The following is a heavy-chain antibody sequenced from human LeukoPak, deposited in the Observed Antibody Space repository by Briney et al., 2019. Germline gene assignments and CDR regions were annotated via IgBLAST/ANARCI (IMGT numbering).Heavy chain of an antibody. J-gene: IGHJ3*02. CDR3: ARSGITMVGGASIGLLTFDI. CDR2: INQDGGEK. V-gene: IGHV3-7*01. CDR1: GFPFSRHW. Sequence: GGSLRLSCAASGFPFSRHWMSWVRQAPGKGLEWVANINQDGGEKHYVDSVKGRFTISRDNAKNSVYLQMNSLRGEDTAVYYCARSGITMVGGASIGLLTFDIWGPGTMVTVSP. D-gene: IGHD3-10*01.